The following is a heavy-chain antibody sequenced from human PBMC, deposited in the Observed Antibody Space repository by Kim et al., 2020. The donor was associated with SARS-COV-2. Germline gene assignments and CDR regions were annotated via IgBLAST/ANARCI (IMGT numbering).Heavy chain of an antibody. CDR2: INPSGGST. Sequence: ASVKVSCKASGYTFTSYYMHWVRQAPGQGLEWMGIINPSGGSTSYAQKFQGRVTMTRDTSTSTVYMELSSLRSEDTAVYYCARDDPYYDFLSGYHSAGMDVWGQGTTVTVSS. V-gene: IGHV1-46*01. CDR1: GYTFTSYY. D-gene: IGHD3-3*01. CDR3: ARDDPYYDFLSGYHSAGMDV. J-gene: IGHJ6*02.